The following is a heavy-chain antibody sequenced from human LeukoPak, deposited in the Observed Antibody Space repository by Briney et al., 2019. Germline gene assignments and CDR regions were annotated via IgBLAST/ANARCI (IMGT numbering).Heavy chain of an antibody. CDR2: ISGSGSST. CDR1: GFTFSSYA. J-gene: IGHJ4*02. Sequence: GGSLRLSCAASGFTFSSYAMSWVRQAPGKGLEWVSAISGSGSSTYYAASVKGRFTISRDNSKNTLYLQMNSLRAGDTAVYYWAKGGRYSSSKPPDYGWQGTLVTVSS. D-gene: IGHD6-6*01. CDR3: AKGGRYSSSKPPDY. V-gene: IGHV3-23*01.